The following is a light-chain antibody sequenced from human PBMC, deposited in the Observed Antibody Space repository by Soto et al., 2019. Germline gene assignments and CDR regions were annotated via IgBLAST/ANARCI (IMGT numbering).Light chain of an antibody. CDR2: DVS. CDR3: QQSSTWPPVT. Sequence: EIVMTQSPATLSVSPGERATLSCRASQSVGSKLAWYQHKPGQAPRLLIYDVSTRATGIPARFSGSGSGTEFTLTISSLQSEDFAVYYCQQSSTWPPVTFGPGTNVDIK. CDR1: QSVGSK. V-gene: IGKV3-15*01. J-gene: IGKJ3*01.